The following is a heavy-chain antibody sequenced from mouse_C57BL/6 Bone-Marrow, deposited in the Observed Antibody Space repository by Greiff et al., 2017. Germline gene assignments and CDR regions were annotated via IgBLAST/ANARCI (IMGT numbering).Heavy chain of an antibody. CDR1: GYTFTSYW. CDR3: AKSTGSSFPFAY. J-gene: IGHJ3*01. CDR2: IYPGSGST. D-gene: IGHD1-1*01. V-gene: IGHV1-55*01. Sequence: QVHVKQPGAELVKPGASVKMSCKASGYTFTSYWITWVKQRPGQGLEWIGDIYPGSGSTNYNEKFKSKATLTVDTSSSTAYMQLSSLTSEDSAVYYCAKSTGSSFPFAYWGQGTLVTVSA.